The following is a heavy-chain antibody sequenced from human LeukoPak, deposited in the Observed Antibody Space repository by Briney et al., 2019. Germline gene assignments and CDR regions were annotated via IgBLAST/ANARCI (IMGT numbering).Heavy chain of an antibody. V-gene: IGHV4-4*07. CDR2: IYTSGST. Sequence: PSETLSLTCTVSGGSISSYYWSWIRQPAGKGLEWIGRIYTSGSTNYNPSLKSRVTMSVDASKNQFSLKLSSVTAADTAVYYCARGEYQLPLNWFDPWGQGTLVTASS. D-gene: IGHD2-2*01. CDR3: ARGEYQLPLNWFDP. CDR1: GGSISSYY. J-gene: IGHJ5*02.